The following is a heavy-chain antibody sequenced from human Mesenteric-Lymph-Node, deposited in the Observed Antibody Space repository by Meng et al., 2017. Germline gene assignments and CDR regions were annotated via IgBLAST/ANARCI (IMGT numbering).Heavy chain of an antibody. CDR3: ARQGGDGGGPTWFDY. D-gene: IGHD2-21*02. J-gene: IGHJ4*02. CDR1: GYSFTKYW. CDR2: INPGDSET. V-gene: IGHV5-51*01. Sequence: GESLKISCKLSGYSFTKYWIGWVRQMPGKGLEWMGIINPGDSETRYSPSFQGQVSVSVDESINTAYLQWSSLRASDSAMYYCARQGGDGGGPTWFDYWGQGTLVTVSS.